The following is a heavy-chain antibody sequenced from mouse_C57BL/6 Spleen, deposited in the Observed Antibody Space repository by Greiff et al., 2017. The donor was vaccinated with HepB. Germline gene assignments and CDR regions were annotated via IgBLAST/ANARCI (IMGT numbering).Heavy chain of an antibody. D-gene: IGHD3-2*02. CDR1: GYTFTDYY. V-gene: IGHV1-26*01. J-gene: IGHJ3*01. Sequence: VQLQQSGPELVKPGASVKISCKASGYTFTDYYMNWVKQSHGKSLEWIGDINPNNGGTSYNQKFKGKATLTVDKSSSTAYMELRSLTSEDSAVYYCAESAGYHPWFAYWGQGTLVTVSA. CDR3: AESAGYHPWFAY. CDR2: INPNNGGT.